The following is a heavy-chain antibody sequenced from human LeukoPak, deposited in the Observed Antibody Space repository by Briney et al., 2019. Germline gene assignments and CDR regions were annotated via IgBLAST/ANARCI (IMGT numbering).Heavy chain of an antibody. CDR2: IYYSGST. CDR3: ARRGAYPHDAFDI. J-gene: IGHJ3*02. Sequence: SETLSLTCTVSGGSISSYCWSWIRQPPGKGLEWIGYIYYSGSTNYNPSLKSRVTISVDTSKNQFSLKLSSVTAADTAVYYCARRGAYPHDAFDIWGQGTMVTVSS. V-gene: IGHV4-59*08. CDR1: GGSISSYC.